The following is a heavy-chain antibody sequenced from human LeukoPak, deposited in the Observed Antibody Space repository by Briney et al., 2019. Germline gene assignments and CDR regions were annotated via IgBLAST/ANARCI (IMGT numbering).Heavy chain of an antibody. D-gene: IGHD2-15*01. CDR3: AQKGGADN. Sequence: GGSLRLSCAASGFTFSSYAMSWVRQAPGKGLEWVAVISYDGSNKYYADSVKGRFTISRDNSKNTLYLQMNSLRDEDTAVYYCAQKGGADNWGQGTLVTVSS. CDR1: GFTFSSYA. V-gene: IGHV3-30-3*01. CDR2: ISYDGSNK. J-gene: IGHJ4*02.